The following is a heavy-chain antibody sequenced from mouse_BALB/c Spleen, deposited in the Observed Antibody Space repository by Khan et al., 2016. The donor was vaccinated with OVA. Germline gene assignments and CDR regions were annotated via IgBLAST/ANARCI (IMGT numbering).Heavy chain of an antibody. CDR2: IWSAGST. CDR1: GFSLTNYS. CDR3: ARRGYDYGRGALFTY. Sequence: QVQLKQSGPGLVQPSQSLSITCTVSGFSLTNYSVHWVRQSPGKGLEWLGVIWSAGSTDYNAAFISRLTIRQDNSRSQVFFKMNSLQPNDTAIYYCARRGYDYGRGALFTYWGQGTLVTVSA. D-gene: IGHD2-4*01. V-gene: IGHV2-2*02. J-gene: IGHJ3*01.